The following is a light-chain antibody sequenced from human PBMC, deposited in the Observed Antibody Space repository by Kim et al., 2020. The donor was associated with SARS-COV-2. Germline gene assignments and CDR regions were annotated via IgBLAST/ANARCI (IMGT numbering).Light chain of an antibody. CDR3: SSYAGSNTLV. V-gene: IGLV2-14*03. CDR1: RTDIGTYDY. J-gene: IGLJ2*01. CDR2: YVN. Sequence: GQSITISCTGTRTDIGTYDYISWYQQHSDKAPKLMIYYVNNRPSGVSSRFSGSKSDNTASLTISGLQTEDEATYYGSSYAGSNTLVFGGGTQLTVL.